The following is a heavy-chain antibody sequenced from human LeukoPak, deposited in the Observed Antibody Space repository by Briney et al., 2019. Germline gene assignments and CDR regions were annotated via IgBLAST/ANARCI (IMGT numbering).Heavy chain of an antibody. CDR2: IYYSGST. D-gene: IGHD4-17*01. CDR3: ARRRSTVTSGFDY. CDR1: GGSISSGGYY. J-gene: IGHJ4*02. Sequence: PSETLSLTCTVSGGSISSGGYYWRWIRQHPGTGLEWIGYIYYSGSTYYNPSLKSRVTISVDTSKNQFSLKLSSVTAADTAVYYCARRRSTVTSGFDYWGQGTLVTVSS. V-gene: IGHV4-31*03.